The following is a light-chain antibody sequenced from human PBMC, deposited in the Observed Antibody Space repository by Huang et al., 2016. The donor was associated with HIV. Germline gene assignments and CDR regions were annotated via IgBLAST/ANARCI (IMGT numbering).Light chain of an antibody. Sequence: DIQMTQSPSSLSASVGDRVTITCRTSQSISSYLNWYQQNPGKAPKLLIYAASSLQSGAPSRLSGSGSGADVTITISCLQPEDLGTYYCQQSYSTPHTFGQGTKLEIK. V-gene: IGKV1-39*01. J-gene: IGKJ2*01. CDR1: QSISSY. CDR3: QQSYSTPHT. CDR2: AAS.